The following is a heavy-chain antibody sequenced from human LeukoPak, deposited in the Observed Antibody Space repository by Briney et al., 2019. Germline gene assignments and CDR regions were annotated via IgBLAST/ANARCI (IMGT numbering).Heavy chain of an antibody. CDR2: IKQDGSEK. D-gene: IGHD2-21*02. Sequence: GGSLRLSCAASGFTFSSYSMNWVRQAPGKGLEWVANIKQDGSEKYYVDSVKGRFTISRDNAKNSLYLQMNSLRDEDTAVYYCARGPYCGSDCWFQSWGQGTLVTVSS. J-gene: IGHJ5*01. V-gene: IGHV3-7*03. CDR3: ARGPYCGSDCWFQS. CDR1: GFTFSSYS.